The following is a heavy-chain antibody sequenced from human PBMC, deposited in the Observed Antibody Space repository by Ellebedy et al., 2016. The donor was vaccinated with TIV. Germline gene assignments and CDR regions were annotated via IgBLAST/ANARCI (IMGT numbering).Heavy chain of an antibody. D-gene: IGHD1-26*01. CDR2: IHHTGAT. CDR1: GDSIVTNHW. J-gene: IGHJ6*02. Sequence: SETLSLTXSVSGDSIVTNHWWTWVCQPPGKGLEWIGEIHHTGATNYHSSLQSRVSISVDTSNNQFSLSLNSVTAADAAVYYCVRGSLGLDFYYSGMDVWGQGTTVTVSS. CDR3: VRGSLGLDFYYSGMDV. V-gene: IGHV4-4*02.